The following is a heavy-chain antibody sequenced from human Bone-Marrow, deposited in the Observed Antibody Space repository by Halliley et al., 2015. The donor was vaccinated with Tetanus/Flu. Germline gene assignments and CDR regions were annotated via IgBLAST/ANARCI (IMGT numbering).Heavy chain of an antibody. Sequence: GSTSTFYADPGKGRFTISRDNSKNTLYLQINSLGAEDTAVYFCAKDLGPIYAKGFDYWGQGTLVTVAS. V-gene: IGHV3-23*01. CDR2: GSTST. J-gene: IGHJ4*02. D-gene: IGHD2-8*01. CDR3: AKDLGPIYAKGFDY.